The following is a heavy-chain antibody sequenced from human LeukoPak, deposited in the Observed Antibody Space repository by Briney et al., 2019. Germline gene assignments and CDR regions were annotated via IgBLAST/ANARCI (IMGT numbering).Heavy chain of an antibody. Sequence: SETQSLTCTVSGGSISSYYWSWIRQPPGKGLEWIGYIYYSGSTNYNPSLKSRVTISVDTSKNQFSLKLSSVTAADTAVYYCAREVGATNWDNWFDPWGQGTLVTVSS. CDR2: IYYSGST. J-gene: IGHJ5*02. D-gene: IGHD1-26*01. CDR3: AREVGATNWDNWFDP. V-gene: IGHV4-59*01. CDR1: GGSISSYY.